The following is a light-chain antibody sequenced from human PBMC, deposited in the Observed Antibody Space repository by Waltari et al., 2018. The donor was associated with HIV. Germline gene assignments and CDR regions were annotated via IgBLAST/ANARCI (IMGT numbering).Light chain of an antibody. Sequence: QSALTQPPSVSGSPGQSVSISCSGTTSDVGFYDYVSWYQQYPGKAPQLIIFDVHQRPSGVPERFSGSKSGNTASLTISGLQTEDEADYFCCAYAAGHVSYVFGNGTAVAVL. CDR1: TSDVGFYDY. V-gene: IGLV2-11*01. CDR2: DVH. CDR3: CAYAAGHVSYV. J-gene: IGLJ1*01.